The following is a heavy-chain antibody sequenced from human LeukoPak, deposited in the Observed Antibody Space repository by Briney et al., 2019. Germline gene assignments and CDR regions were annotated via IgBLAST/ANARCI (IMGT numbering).Heavy chain of an antibody. Sequence: GGSLRLSCAASGFTFSSYAMSWVRQAPGKGLEWVSGISDSGGSTYYADSVKGRFTISRDNSKNTLSLQMNSLRAEDTALYYCAKAQWELLREPDAFDIWGRGTMVTVSS. CDR1: GFTFSSYA. CDR2: ISDSGGST. CDR3: AKAQWELLREPDAFDI. D-gene: IGHD1-26*01. V-gene: IGHV3-23*01. J-gene: IGHJ3*02.